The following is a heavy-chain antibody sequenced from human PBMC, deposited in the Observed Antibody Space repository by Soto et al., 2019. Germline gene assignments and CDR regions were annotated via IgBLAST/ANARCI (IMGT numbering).Heavy chain of an antibody. Sequence: SETLSLTCSVSGGSMSPYYWSWIRQPPGKELEWLGYIFSNGTTTYKPSLKSRVTISVDTSKNQLSLKLRSATAADTAVYYCARDLAVSWEDTAMANFDYWGQGTLVTVSS. J-gene: IGHJ4*02. V-gene: IGHV4-59*01. CDR3: ARDLAVSWEDTAMANFDY. D-gene: IGHD5-18*01. CDR2: IFSNGTT. CDR1: GGSMSPYY.